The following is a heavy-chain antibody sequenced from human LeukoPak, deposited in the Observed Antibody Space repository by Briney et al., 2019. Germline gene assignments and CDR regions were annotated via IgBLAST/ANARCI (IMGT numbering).Heavy chain of an antibody. Sequence: SETLSLTCTVSGGSISSYYWSWIRQPPGKGLEWIGYFYYSGSTDYNPSLKSRVTISVDKSKNQSSLKLSSVTAADTAVYYCARDYYDSSGYYDYWGQGTLVTVSS. J-gene: IGHJ4*02. D-gene: IGHD3-22*01. CDR2: FYYSGST. CDR1: GGSISSYY. CDR3: ARDYYDSSGYYDY. V-gene: IGHV4-59*12.